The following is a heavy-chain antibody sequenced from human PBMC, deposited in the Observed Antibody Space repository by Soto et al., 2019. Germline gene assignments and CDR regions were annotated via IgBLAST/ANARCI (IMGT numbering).Heavy chain of an antibody. J-gene: IGHJ4*02. CDR1: GFTFSSYA. CDR3: EAFGYSSSWYGDGFDY. Sequence: EVQLLESGGGLVQPGGSLRLSCAASGFTFSSYAMSWVRQAPGKGLEWVSAISGSGGSTYYADSVKGRFTISRDNSKNTRYRQMNSLRAEDTAVYYCEAFGYSSSWYGDGFDYWGQGTLVTVSS. CDR2: ISGSGGST. V-gene: IGHV3-23*01. D-gene: IGHD6-13*01.